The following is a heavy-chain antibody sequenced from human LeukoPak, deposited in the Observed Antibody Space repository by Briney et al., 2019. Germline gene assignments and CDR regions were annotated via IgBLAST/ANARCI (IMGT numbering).Heavy chain of an antibody. CDR2: INSDGSST. D-gene: IGHD5-18*01. Sequence: GGSLRRSCVASGFTFSNYWMHWVRQAPGKGLVWVSRINSDGSSTTYADSVKGRFTISRDNAKNTLYLQMNSLRAEDTAVYYCARDPHGYWWFDPWGQGTLVTVSS. J-gene: IGHJ5*02. V-gene: IGHV3-74*03. CDR1: GFTFSNYW. CDR3: ARDPHGYWWFDP.